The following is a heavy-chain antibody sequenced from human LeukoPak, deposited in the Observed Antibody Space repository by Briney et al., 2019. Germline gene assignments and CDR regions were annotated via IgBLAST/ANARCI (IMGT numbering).Heavy chain of an antibody. CDR2: IKQDGSEK. Sequence: GGSLRLSCAASGFSISDYWMNWVRQAPGKGLEWVANIKQDGSEKKYVYSVKGRFTISRDNKNSVYLQLNSLRVEDTAVYYCVRGGRGERPNYWGQGTLVTVSS. J-gene: IGHJ4*02. V-gene: IGHV3-7*01. CDR3: VRGGRGERPNY. CDR1: GFSISDYW. D-gene: IGHD1-26*01.